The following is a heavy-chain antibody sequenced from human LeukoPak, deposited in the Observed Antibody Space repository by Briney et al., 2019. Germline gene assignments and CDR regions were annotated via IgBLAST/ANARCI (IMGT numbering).Heavy chain of an antibody. J-gene: IGHJ6*02. CDR2: IYPGDSGT. V-gene: IGHV5-51*01. CDR3: ARHGYYDFWSGFGNGMDV. Sequence: GESLKISCKGSGYSFTSYWIGWVRQMPGKGLEWMGIIYPGDSGTRYSPSFQGQVTISADKSISTAYLQWSSLKASDTAMYYCARHGYYDFWSGFGNGMDVWGQGTTVTVSS. CDR1: GYSFTSYW. D-gene: IGHD3-3*01.